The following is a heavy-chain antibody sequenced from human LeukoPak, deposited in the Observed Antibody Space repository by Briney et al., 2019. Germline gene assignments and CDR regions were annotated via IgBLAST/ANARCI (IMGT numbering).Heavy chain of an antibody. Sequence: PGGSLRLSCAASGFTFDIYIMNWVRQAPGKGLEWVSSISSTSTYKYYADSVKGRFTISRDSATNSLYLQMNSLRAEDTAVYYCARGLVDYFGGQGTLVTVSS. CDR1: GFTFDIYI. V-gene: IGHV3-21*01. D-gene: IGHD2/OR15-2a*01. CDR3: ARGLVDYF. CDR2: ISSTSTYK. J-gene: IGHJ4*02.